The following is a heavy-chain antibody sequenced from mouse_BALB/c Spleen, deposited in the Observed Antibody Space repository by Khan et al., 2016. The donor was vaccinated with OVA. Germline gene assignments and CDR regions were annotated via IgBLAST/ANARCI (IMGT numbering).Heavy chain of an antibody. CDR3: ARTARIKY. D-gene: IGHD1-2*01. J-gene: IGHJ2*01. Sequence: EVQLQESGPGLVKPSQSLSLTCTVTGYSITSGYGWNWIRQFPGNKLEWMGYISYSGSTNYNPSLKSRITITRDTSKNQFFLQLNSVTTEDAATYDCARTARIKYWGQGTTLTVSS. CDR1: GYSITSGYG. CDR2: ISYSGST. V-gene: IGHV3-2*02.